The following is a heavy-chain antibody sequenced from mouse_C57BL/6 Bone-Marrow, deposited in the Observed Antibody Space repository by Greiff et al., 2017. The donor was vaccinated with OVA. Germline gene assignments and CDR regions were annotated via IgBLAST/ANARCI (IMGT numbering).Heavy chain of an antibody. Sequence: VQLVESGAELLKPGASLKLSCKASGYTFTTFPLVWLKQNHGKSLEWIGNFHHYNDDTKYNEKFKGKATFTVEKSSSTVYLELSRLTSDDSAVYYCARRGNGNDGAWFAYWGQGTLVTVSA. V-gene: IGHV1-47*01. CDR1: GYTFTTFP. CDR2: FHHYNDDT. CDR3: ARRGNGNDGAWFAY. D-gene: IGHD2-2*01. J-gene: IGHJ3*01.